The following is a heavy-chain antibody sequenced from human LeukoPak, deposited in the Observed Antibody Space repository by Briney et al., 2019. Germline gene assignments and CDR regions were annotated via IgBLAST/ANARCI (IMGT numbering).Heavy chain of an antibody. D-gene: IGHD2-21*02. CDR1: GFTFSSYG. J-gene: IGHJ4*02. CDR2: IGSSSDYI. Sequence: GGSLRLSCAASGFTFSSYGMNWVRQAPGKGLDWVSSIGSSSDYIYYADSVKDRFTISRDNAKNSLYLQMNSLRAEDTAIYYCARTYGGDGGQRFDYWGQGTLVTVSS. V-gene: IGHV3-21*01. CDR3: ARTYGGDGGQRFDY.